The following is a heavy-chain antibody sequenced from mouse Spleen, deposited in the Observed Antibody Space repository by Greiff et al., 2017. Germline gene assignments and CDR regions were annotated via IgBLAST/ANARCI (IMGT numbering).Heavy chain of an antibody. Sequence: VKLMESGAELVKPGASVKLSCKASGYTFTSYWMQWVKQRPGQGLEWIGEIDPSDSYTNYNQKFKGKATFTADTSSNTAYMQLSSLTSEDSAVYYCARGSLGPYYFDYWGQGTTLTVSS. D-gene: IGHD4-1*01. V-gene: IGHV1-50*01. CDR2: IDPSDSYT. J-gene: IGHJ2*01. CDR1: GYTFTSYW. CDR3: ARGSLGPYYFDY.